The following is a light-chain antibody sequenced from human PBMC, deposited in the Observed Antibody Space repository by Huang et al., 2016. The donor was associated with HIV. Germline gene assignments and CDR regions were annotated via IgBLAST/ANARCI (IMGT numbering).Light chain of an antibody. Sequence: EIALTQSPATLFLSPGERATLSCRASPSVSSYLAWYQQKPGQAPRLLIYDTSNRATGIPARFSGSGSGTDFTLTISSLEPEDFAVYYCQQRSDWPLTFGGGTKVEIK. CDR3: QQRSDWPLT. CDR2: DTS. CDR1: PSVSSY. J-gene: IGKJ4*01. V-gene: IGKV3-11*01.